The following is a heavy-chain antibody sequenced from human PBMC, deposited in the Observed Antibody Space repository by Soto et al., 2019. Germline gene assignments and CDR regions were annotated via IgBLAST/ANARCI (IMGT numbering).Heavy chain of an antibody. D-gene: IGHD2-15*01. V-gene: IGHV4-39*01. J-gene: IGHJ5*02. CDR2: IYYSGST. Sequence: ETVPLTCSVSSGSMSSNLFYWRWIFQPPGKGLGWIGSIYYSGSTYYNPSLKRRVTISVDTSKNQFSLKLSSVTAADTAVYYCARGLVGSGSDAWGQGTLVPVSS. CDR3: ARGLVGSGSDA. CDR1: SGSMSSNLFY.